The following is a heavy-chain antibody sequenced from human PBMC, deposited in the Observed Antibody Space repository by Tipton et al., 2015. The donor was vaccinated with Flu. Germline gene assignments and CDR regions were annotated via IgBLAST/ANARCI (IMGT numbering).Heavy chain of an antibody. CDR3: ARRDYSNYVSEPKNWFDP. Sequence: TLSLTCSVSGGSISSTTHYWSWIRQPAGKGLEWIGRIYRSGPTYINPSLKSRVTLSVDRSENQFSLRLSSVTAADTAVYYCARRDYSNYVSEPKNWFDPWGQGTLVTVSS. CDR1: GGSISSTTHY. CDR2: IYRSGPT. J-gene: IGHJ5*02. V-gene: IGHV4-61*02. D-gene: IGHD4-11*01.